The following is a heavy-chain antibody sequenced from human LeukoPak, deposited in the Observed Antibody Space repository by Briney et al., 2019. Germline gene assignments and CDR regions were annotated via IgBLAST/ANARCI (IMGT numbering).Heavy chain of an antibody. J-gene: IGHJ3*02. D-gene: IGHD2-15*01. CDR1: GYTFTGYY. CDR3: ARDRYCSGGSCWDDAFDI. V-gene: IGHV1-2*02. CDR2: INPNSGGT. Sequence: ASVNVSCTASGYTFTGYYMHWVRQAPGQGLEWMGWINPNSGGTSYAQKFQGRVTMTRDTSISTAYTELSRLRSDDTAVYYCARDRYCSGGSCWDDAFDIWGQGTMVTVSS.